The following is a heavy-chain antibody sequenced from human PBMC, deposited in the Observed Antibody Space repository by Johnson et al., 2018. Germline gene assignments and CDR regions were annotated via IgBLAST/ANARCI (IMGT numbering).Heavy chain of an antibody. CDR2: ISYDGSNK. CDR3: AKDLLIKYLHGAFDI. Sequence: QVQLVESGGGVVQPGRSLRLSCAASGFTFSSYGMHWVRQAPGKGLEWVAVISYDGSNKYYADSVKGRFTISRDKSKNTLYLQMNSLRAEDTAVYSCAKDLLIKYLHGAFDIWGQGTMVTVSS. J-gene: IGHJ3*02. CDR1: GFTFSSYG. V-gene: IGHV3-30*18. D-gene: IGHD2-8*01.